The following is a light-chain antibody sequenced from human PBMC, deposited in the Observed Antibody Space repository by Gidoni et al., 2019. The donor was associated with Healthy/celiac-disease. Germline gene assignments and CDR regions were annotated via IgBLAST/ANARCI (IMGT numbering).Light chain of an antibody. CDR3: QQYYSTPPT. J-gene: IGKJ4*01. CDR2: WAS. CDR1: QSVLYSSNNKNY. Sequence: DIVLTHSPDSLAVSLGEKVTINCKSSQSVLYSSNNKNYLAWYQQKPGQPPKLLIYWASTRESGVPDRFSGSGSGTDFTLTISSLQAEDVAVYYCQQYYSTPPTFGGGTKVEIK. V-gene: IGKV4-1*01.